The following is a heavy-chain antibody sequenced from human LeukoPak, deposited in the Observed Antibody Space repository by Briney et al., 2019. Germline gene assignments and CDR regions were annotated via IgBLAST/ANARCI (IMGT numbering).Heavy chain of an antibody. Sequence: PSETLSLTCTVPSGSLSNYYWIWIRQPPGKGLEWIGYIYYSGNTNYNPSLKSRVTISVDTSKNQFSLKLNSVTAADTAVYYCASDYGDYANWFDPWGQGTLVTVSS. V-gene: IGHV4-59*01. J-gene: IGHJ5*02. CDR2: IYYSGNT. CDR1: SGSLSNYY. CDR3: ASDYGDYANWFDP. D-gene: IGHD4-17*01.